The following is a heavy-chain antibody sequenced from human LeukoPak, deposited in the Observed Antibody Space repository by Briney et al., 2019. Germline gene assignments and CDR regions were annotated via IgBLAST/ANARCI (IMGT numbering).Heavy chain of an antibody. J-gene: IGHJ4*02. CDR3: ANQLSGVVY. CDR2: ISNDGSYK. V-gene: IGHV3-30*18. CDR1: GFSFSSYG. D-gene: IGHD3-3*01. Sequence: PGGSLRLSCAASGFSFSSYGMRWVRQAPGKGLGWVAVISNDGSYKDYADSVKGRFTISRDNSKNTLYLQMSSLRAEDTAVYYCANQLSGVVYWGQGTLVTVSS.